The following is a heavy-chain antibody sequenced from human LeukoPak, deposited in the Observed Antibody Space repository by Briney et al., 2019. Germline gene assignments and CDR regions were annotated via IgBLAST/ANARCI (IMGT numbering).Heavy chain of an antibody. V-gene: IGHV3-30*04. J-gene: IGHJ4*02. Sequence: GGSLRLSCATSGLTFSMSSMHWVRLAPGKGLEWLAGISFDGASKFSGDSVKGRFSISRDNSKNTLYLQMNSLGLDDTAVYFCARGRAGIAAAGFDYWGQGTLVTVSS. CDR3: ARGRAGIAAAGFDY. CDR2: ISFDGASK. D-gene: IGHD6-13*01. CDR1: GLTFSMSS.